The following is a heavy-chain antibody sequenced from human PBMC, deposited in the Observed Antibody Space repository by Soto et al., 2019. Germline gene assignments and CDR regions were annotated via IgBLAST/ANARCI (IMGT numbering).Heavy chain of an antibody. J-gene: IGHJ6*02. V-gene: IGHV5-10-1*01. CDR3: ASGTYYYDSSGYYSPGPSYYGMDV. CDR1: GYSFTSYW. D-gene: IGHD3-22*01. CDR2: VDPSDSYT. Sequence: PGESLKISCKGSGYSFTSYWISWVRQMPGKGLEWMGRVDPSDSYTNYSPSFQGHVTISADKSISTAYLQWSSLKASDTAMYYCASGTYYYDSSGYYSPGPSYYGMDVWGQGTTVTVS.